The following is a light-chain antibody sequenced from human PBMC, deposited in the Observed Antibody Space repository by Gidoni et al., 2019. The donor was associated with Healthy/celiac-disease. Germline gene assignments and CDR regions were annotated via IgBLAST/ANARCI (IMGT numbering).Light chain of an antibody. V-gene: IGKV4-1*01. J-gene: IGKJ4*01. CDR3: QQYYSTPLT. CDR1: QSFLYSSNNKNY. CDR2: WAS. Sequence: DIVMTQSPDSLAVSLGERATINCKSSQSFLYSSNNKNYLAWYQQKHGQPPKLLIYWASTRESGVPDRLRGSVSGTDFTLTISSLQAEDVAVYYCQQYYSTPLTFGGWTKVEIK.